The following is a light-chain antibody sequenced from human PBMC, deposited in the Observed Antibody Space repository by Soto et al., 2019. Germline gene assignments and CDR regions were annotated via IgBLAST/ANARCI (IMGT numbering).Light chain of an antibody. CDR2: KAS. V-gene: IGKV1-5*03. Sequence: DIQMTQSPSTLSASVGDRVTITCRASQSINTWLAWYRQKPGKAPNLLIYKASSLESGVPSRFSGSGSGTVFTLTISSLQPDDFATYYCQQYNTYPWTVGQGTKVEIK. CDR3: QQYNTYPWT. CDR1: QSINTW. J-gene: IGKJ1*01.